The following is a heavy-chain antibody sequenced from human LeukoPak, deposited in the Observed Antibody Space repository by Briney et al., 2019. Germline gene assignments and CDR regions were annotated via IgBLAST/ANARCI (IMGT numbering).Heavy chain of an antibody. Sequence: SETLSLTCAVYGGSFSGYYWSWIRQPPGKGLEWIGEINHSGSTNYNPSLKSRVTISVDTSKNQFSLKLSSVTAADTAVYYCARGISITMVRGDGWFDPWGQGTLVTVSS. CDR1: GGSFSGYY. V-gene: IGHV4-34*01. J-gene: IGHJ5*02. D-gene: IGHD3-10*01. CDR2: INHSGST. CDR3: ARGISITMVRGDGWFDP.